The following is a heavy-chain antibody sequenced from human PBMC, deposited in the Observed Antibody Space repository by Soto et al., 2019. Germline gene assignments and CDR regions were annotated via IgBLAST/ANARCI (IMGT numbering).Heavy chain of an antibody. CDR3: ARQRISSSSWFDP. D-gene: IGHD2-2*01. Sequence: GGSLRLSCAASGFTFSSYSMNWVRQAPGKGLVWVSSISSNKSYIYYADSVKGRCTISRDNAKNTLYLQMNSLRAEDTAVYYCARQRISSSSWFDPWGQGTLVTVSS. J-gene: IGHJ5*02. CDR2: ISSNKSYI. CDR1: GFTFSSYS. V-gene: IGHV3-21*01.